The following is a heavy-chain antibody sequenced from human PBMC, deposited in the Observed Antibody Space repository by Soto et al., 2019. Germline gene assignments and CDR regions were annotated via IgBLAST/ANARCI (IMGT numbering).Heavy chain of an antibody. J-gene: IGHJ6*03. V-gene: IGHV4-39*01. Sequence: SETLSLTCTVSGGSISSSSYYWGWIRQPPGKGLEWIGSIYYSGSTYYNPSLKSRVTISVDTSKNQFSLKLSSVTAADTAVYYCARLVERYYYYMDVWGKGTTVTVSS. CDR2: IYYSGST. CDR1: GGSISSSSYY. D-gene: IGHD2-2*01. CDR3: ARLVERYYYYMDV.